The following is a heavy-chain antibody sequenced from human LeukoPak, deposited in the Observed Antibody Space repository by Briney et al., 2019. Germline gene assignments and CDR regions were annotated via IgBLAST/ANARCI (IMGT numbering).Heavy chain of an antibody. CDR2: NSSSGSSI. CDR3: ARNPSYYYDSTGYYFDY. Sequence: GGSLRLSCAASGFTFSSYAMSWVRQAPGKGLEWVSYNSSSGSSIYYADSVKGRFTISRDNAKNSLYLQMNSLRAEDTAVYYCARNPSYYYDSTGYYFDYWGQGTLVTVSS. D-gene: IGHD3-22*01. J-gene: IGHJ4*02. V-gene: IGHV3-48*03. CDR1: GFTFSSYA.